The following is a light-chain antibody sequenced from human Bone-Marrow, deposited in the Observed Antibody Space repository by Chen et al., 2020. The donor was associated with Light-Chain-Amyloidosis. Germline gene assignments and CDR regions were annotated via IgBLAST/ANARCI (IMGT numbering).Light chain of an antibody. CDR1: SSDVGGDNH. CDR3: SSYTITNTLV. J-gene: IGLJ1*01. CDR2: EVT. V-gene: IGLV2-14*01. Sequence: QSALTQSASVSGSPGQSITISCTGTSSDVGGDNHVSWYQQHPDKAPKLMIYEVTNRPSWVPDRFSGSTSDNTASLTISGLQTEDEADYFCSSYTITNTLVFGRGTRVTVL.